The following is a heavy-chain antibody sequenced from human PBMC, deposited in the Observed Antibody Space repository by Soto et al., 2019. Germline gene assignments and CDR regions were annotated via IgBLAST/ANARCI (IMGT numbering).Heavy chain of an antibody. CDR2: IKSKTDGGTT. V-gene: IGHV3-15*01. CDR1: GFTFSNAW. D-gene: IGHD2-21*01. Sequence: GSLRLSCAASGFTFSNAWMSWVRQAPGKGLEWVGRIKSKTDGGTTDYAAPVKGRFTISRDDSKNTLYLQMNSLKTEDTAVYYCTTDVILLTLSYYYYGMDVWGQGTTVTVSS. J-gene: IGHJ6*02. CDR3: TTDVILLTLSYYYYGMDV.